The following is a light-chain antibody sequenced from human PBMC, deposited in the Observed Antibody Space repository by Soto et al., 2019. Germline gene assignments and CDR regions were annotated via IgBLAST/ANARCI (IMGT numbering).Light chain of an antibody. J-gene: IGKJ2*01. CDR1: QSISSY. Sequence: DIQMTQSPSSLSASVGDRVTITCRASQSISSYLNWYQQKPGKAPKLLIYAGSSLQSGVPSRFSGSGSATEFTLTISSLQPEDFATYYCQQSYSTLLYTFGQGNKLEIK. CDR3: QQSYSTLLYT. V-gene: IGKV1-39*01. CDR2: AGS.